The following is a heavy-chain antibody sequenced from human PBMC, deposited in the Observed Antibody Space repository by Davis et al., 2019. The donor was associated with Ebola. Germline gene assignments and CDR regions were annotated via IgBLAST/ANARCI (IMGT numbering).Heavy chain of an antibody. CDR2: ISSSSSYI. V-gene: IGHV3-21*01. J-gene: IGHJ2*01. Sequence: PGGSLRLSCAASGFTFSSYSMNWVRQAPGKGLEWVSSISSSSSYIYYADSVKGRFTISRDNAKNSLYLQMNSLRAEDTAVYYCARGGSYYVWYFDLWGRGTLVTVSS. D-gene: IGHD2-15*01. CDR1: GFTFSSYS. CDR3: ARGGSYYVWYFDL.